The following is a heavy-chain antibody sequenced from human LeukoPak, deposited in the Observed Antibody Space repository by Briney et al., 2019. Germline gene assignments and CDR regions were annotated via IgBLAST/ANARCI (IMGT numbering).Heavy chain of an antibody. J-gene: IGHJ4*02. CDR3: ARGGQECTRTSCFGVPFNS. D-gene: IGHD2-2*01. CDR2: IHHSGSP. CDR1: GGSISGDNYS. V-gene: IGHV4-30-2*01. Sequence: SETLSLTCIVSGGSISGDNYSWSWVRQPPGKGLEWIGDIHHSGSPYYNSSLKSRVTISIERSKNQFFLKLRSMTAADTAVYYCARGGQECTRTSCFGVPFNSWGQGSLVSVSS.